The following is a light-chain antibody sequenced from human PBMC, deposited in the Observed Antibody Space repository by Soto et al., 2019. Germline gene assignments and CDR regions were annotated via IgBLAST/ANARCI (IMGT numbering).Light chain of an antibody. CDR1: QSVLHNSSSHHF. V-gene: IGKV4-1*01. CDR2: WAS. J-gene: IGKJ4*01. Sequence: DFVLTQSPDSLAVPLGARATINCRSTQSVLHNSSSHHFLSWYQQKPGQPPKXIIYWASTRESGVPDRFSGSGSGTDFTLTIDSLQAEDVAVYYCQQYYSTPLTLGGGTKVDI. CDR3: QQYYSTPLT.